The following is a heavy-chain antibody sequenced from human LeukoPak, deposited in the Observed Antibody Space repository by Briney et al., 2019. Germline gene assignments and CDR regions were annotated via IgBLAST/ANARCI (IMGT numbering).Heavy chain of an antibody. CDR3: ARETGLAQLGGWFDP. V-gene: IGHV4-31*03. CDR1: GGSISSGGYY. J-gene: IGHJ5*02. CDR2: IYYTGST. D-gene: IGHD6-6*01. Sequence: KASETLSLTCTVSGGSISSGGYYWSWIRQHPGKGLEWIGHIYYTGSTYYNLSLKSRVTISSETSKNQFSLKLSSVTAADTALYYCARETGLAQLGGWFDPWGQGTPVTVSS.